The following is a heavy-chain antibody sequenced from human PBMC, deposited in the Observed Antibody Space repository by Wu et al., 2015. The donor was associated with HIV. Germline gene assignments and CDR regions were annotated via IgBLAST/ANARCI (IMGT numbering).Heavy chain of an antibody. V-gene: IGHV1-69*10. Sequence: QVQLVQSGAEVRKPGSSVKVSCRASGDTFSRIAISWLRQAPGQGFDWMGGIIPALDITNYAEMFQGRVTITADESTMTVYMEFRTLRSDDTAVYFCAKGGWLVVACTKRPLSPWGQGTPVTVSS. CDR3: AKGGWLVVACTKRPLSP. CDR1: GDTFSRIA. CDR2: IIPALDIT. D-gene: IGHD3-22*01. J-gene: IGHJ4*02.